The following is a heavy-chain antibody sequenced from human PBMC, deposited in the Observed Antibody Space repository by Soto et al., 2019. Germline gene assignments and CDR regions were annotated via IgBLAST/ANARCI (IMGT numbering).Heavy chain of an antibody. J-gene: IGHJ4*02. Sequence: PGGSLRLSCAASGFTFSSYSMNWVRQAPGKGLEWVSYISSSSSTIYYADSVKGRFTISRDNAKNSLYLQMNSLRAEDTAVYYCARDGPSEKYWGSYRSEYYFDYWGQGTLVTVSS. CDR2: ISSSSSTI. D-gene: IGHD3-16*02. CDR1: GFTFSSYS. CDR3: ARDGPSEKYWGSYRSEYYFDY. V-gene: IGHV3-48*01.